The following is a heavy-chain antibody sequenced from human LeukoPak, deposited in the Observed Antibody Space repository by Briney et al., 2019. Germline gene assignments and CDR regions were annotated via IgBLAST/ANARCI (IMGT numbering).Heavy chain of an antibody. J-gene: IGHJ4*02. Sequence: SETLSLTCTVSGASINSITYYWGWIRQPPGRGLEWIGYIYYSGSTYYTTSLKSRVTISIDTSNSQFSLELTSVTAADTAVYYCARYHSTWGFNYWGQGTLVTVSS. D-gene: IGHD2-2*01. CDR3: ARYHSTWGFNY. V-gene: IGHV4-39*01. CDR1: GASINSITYY. CDR2: IYYSGST.